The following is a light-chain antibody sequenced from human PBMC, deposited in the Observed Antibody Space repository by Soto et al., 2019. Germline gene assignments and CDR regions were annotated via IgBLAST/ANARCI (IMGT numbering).Light chain of an antibody. Sequence: QSALTQPPSASGSPGQSVTISCTGTSSDVGGYNYVSWYQQHPGKAPKLMIYEVSKRPSGVPDRLSGSKSGNTASLTVSGLQAEDEADYYCSSYEGSNNLVFGTGTKVTVL. CDR3: SSYEGSNNLV. V-gene: IGLV2-8*01. CDR1: SSDVGGYNY. J-gene: IGLJ1*01. CDR2: EVS.